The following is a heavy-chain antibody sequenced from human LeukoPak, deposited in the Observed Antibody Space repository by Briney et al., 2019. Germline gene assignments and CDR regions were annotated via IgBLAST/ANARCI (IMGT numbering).Heavy chain of an antibody. CDR2: IYYSGST. J-gene: IGHJ5*02. CDR1: DGSISRYY. Sequence: PPETLSLTCTVSDGSISRYYWSWIRQPPGKGLEWIGYIYYSGSTNYNPSLKSRVTISVDTSKNQFSLKLSSVTAADTAVYYCARAYDYVWGSYRSENWFDPWGQGTLVTVSS. D-gene: IGHD3-16*02. V-gene: IGHV4-59*01. CDR3: ARAYDYVWGSYRSENWFDP.